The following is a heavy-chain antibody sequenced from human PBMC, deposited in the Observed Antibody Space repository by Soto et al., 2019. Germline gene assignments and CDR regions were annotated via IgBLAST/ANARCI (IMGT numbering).Heavy chain of an antibody. J-gene: IGHJ4*02. D-gene: IGHD2-2*01. Sequence: PGAPLRLTCPVSGVALNNYGINWVRQAPGKGLEWVSSISKSDYTYYSDSVKGRFTISRDNAKNSVSLQMNTLRVEDTAVYYCAREDSIIIPAVSDFWGQGTLVTVSS. CDR1: GVALNNYG. CDR3: AREDSIIIPAVSDF. V-gene: IGHV3-21*01. CDR2: ISKSDYT.